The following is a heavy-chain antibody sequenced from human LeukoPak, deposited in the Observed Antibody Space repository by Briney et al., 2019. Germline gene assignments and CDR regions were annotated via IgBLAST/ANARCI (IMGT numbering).Heavy chain of an antibody. CDR2: INHSGST. V-gene: IGHV4-34*01. D-gene: IGHD3-10*01. CDR1: GGSFSGYY. J-gene: IGHJ4*02. Sequence: SETLSLTCAVYGGSFSGYYWSWIRQPPGKGLEWIGEINHSGSTNYNPSLKSRVTIPVDTSKNQFSLKLSSVTAADTAVYYCASYGSGSYQETYFDYWGQGTLVTVSS. CDR3: ASYGSGSYQETYFDY.